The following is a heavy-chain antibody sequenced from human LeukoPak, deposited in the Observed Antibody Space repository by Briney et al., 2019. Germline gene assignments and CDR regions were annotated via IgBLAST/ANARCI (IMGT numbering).Heavy chain of an antibody. CDR1: GFIFSNYG. Sequence: GGSLRLSCAASGFIFSNYGMSWVRQAPGKGLEWVSSISGSATSHLYAESVKGRFTISRDNAKNSLYLQMNSLRAEDTAVYYCARETGPYYYGMDVWGQGATVTVSS. J-gene: IGHJ6*02. CDR2: ISGSATSH. V-gene: IGHV3-21*01. CDR3: ARETGPYYYGMDV.